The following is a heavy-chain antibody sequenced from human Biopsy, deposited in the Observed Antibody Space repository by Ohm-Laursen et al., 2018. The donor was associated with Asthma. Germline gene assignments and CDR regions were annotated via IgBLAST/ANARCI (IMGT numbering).Heavy chain of an antibody. J-gene: IGHJ4*02. V-gene: IGHV1-24*01. CDR1: GYSLTDLS. Sequence: GGPVQVSCKISGYSLTDLSMHWVRQAPGQGLEWMGGHDHEEGGTVNARRFQGRVTMTEDTSTNTAYMELSSLSSDDTAVYYCASDFPKDYVRYNFQFWGQGTLVTVSS. CDR2: HDHEEGGT. CDR3: ASDFPKDYVRYNFQF. D-gene: IGHD4-17*01.